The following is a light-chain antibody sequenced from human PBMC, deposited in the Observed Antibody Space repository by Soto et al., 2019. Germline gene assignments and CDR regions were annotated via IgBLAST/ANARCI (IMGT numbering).Light chain of an antibody. CDR3: QQYDYWPRT. CDR1: QGVSRK. CDR2: GVS. Sequence: EIVMTQSPATLSVAPGERVTFSCRASQGVSRKLAWYQHKPGQPPRLLIYGVSTRATGIPATFSGSGSGTEFTLTISSLQSEDFAVYYCQQYDYWPRTFGQGTKVDIK. V-gene: IGKV3-15*01. J-gene: IGKJ1*01.